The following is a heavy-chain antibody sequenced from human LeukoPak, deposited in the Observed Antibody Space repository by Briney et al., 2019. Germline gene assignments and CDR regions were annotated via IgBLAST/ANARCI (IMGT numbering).Heavy chain of an antibody. Sequence: PGGSLRLSCAASGFTVSSNYMSWVRQAPGKGLEWVSVIYSGGSIYYADSVKGRFTISRDNSKNTLYLQMNSLRAEDTAVYYCARGATGPDDFWSGYYPRNYYYGMDVWGQGTTVTVSS. CDR2: IYSGGSI. J-gene: IGHJ6*02. D-gene: IGHD3-3*01. V-gene: IGHV3-53*01. CDR3: ARGATGPDDFWSGYYPRNYYYGMDV. CDR1: GFTVSSNY.